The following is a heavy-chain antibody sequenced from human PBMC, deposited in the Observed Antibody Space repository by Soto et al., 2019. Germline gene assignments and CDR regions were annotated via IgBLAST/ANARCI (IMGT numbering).Heavy chain of an antibody. D-gene: IGHD5-12*01. CDR3: AKGNAERGYSGYDYFDY. V-gene: IGHV3-23*01. CDR1: GFTFSSYA. J-gene: IGHJ4*02. CDR2: ISGSGGST. Sequence: GGSLRLSCAASGFTFSSYAMSWVRQAPGKGLEWVSAISGSGGSTYYADSVKGRFTISRDNSKNTLYLQMNSLRAEDTAVYYCAKGNAERGYSGYDYFDYWGQGTLVTVSS.